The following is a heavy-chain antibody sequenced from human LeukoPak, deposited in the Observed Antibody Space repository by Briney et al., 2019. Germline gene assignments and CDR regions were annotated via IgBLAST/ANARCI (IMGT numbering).Heavy chain of an antibody. D-gene: IGHD2-2*01. CDR2: IYYSGST. V-gene: IGHV4-31*03. J-gene: IGHJ5*02. CDR1: GGSISSGGYY. CDR3: ARAHIVVVPAAISGWFDP. Sequence: SETLSLTCTRSGGSISSGGYYWSWIRQHPGKGLEWIGYIYYSGSTYYNPSLKSRVTISVDTSKNQFSLKLSSVTAADTAVYYCARAHIVVVPAAISGWFDPWGQGTLVTVSS.